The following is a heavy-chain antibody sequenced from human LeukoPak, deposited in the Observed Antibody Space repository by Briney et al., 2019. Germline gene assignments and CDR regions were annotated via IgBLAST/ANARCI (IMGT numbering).Heavy chain of an antibody. CDR2: IYSGGST. CDR1: GFTFGNAW. D-gene: IGHD2-2*02. CDR3: VLEDIVVVPAAISVY. Sequence: GGSLRLSCAASGFTFGNAWMTWVRQAPGKGLEWVSVIYSGGSTYYADSVKGRFTISRDNSKNTLYLKMNSLRAEDTAVYYCVLEDIVVVPAAISVYWGQGTLVTVSS. J-gene: IGHJ4*02. V-gene: IGHV3-53*01.